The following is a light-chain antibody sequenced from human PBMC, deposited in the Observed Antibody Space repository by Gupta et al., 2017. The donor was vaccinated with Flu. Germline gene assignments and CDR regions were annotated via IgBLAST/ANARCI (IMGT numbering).Light chain of an antibody. Sequence: DAVMTQSPLSLNVTLGQSASISCTSSERLGYIDGNTYLHWFQQRPGHSPRRLIHKVSNRDSGVPDRFSGSGSGTDFTLKISRVEADDFGVYYCMHDVKWPWTFGQGTKVEI. CDR1: ERLGYIDGNTY. V-gene: IGKV2-30*01. CDR2: KVS. J-gene: IGKJ1*01. CDR3: MHDVKWPWT.